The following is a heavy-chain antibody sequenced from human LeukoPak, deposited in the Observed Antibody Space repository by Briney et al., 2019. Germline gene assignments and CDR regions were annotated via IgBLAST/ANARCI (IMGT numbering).Heavy chain of an antibody. V-gene: IGHV4-61*02. CDR1: GGSISSGSYY. Sequence: SQTLSLTCTVSGGSISSGSYYWSWIRQPAGKGLEWIGRIYTSGSTNYNPSLKSRVTISVDTSKNQFSLKLTSVTAADTAVYYCAREGLNMVRGVIPKEAWGWFDPWGQGTLVTVSS. CDR3: AREGLNMVRGVIPKEAWGWFDP. D-gene: IGHD3-10*01. J-gene: IGHJ5*02. CDR2: IYTSGST.